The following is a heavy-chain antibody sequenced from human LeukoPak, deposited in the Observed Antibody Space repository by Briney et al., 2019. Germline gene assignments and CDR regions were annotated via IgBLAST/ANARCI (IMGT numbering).Heavy chain of an antibody. J-gene: IGHJ3*02. D-gene: IGHD6-19*01. CDR1: GFTFDNYG. CDR2: VRYDETNK. CDR3: AKEFKTGYSSGCDAFDI. V-gene: IGHV3-30*02. Sequence: PGGSLRLSCAASGFTFDNYGMHWVRQAPGKGLEWVAFVRYDETNKYYADSVKGRFTISRDNSKNTLYLQMNSLRAEDTALYYCAKEFKTGYSSGCDAFDIWGQGTMVTVSS.